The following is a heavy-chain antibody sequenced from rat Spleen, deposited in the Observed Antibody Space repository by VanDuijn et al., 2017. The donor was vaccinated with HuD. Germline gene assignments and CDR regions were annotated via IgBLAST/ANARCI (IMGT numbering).Heavy chain of an antibody. CDR2: MWSGGST. Sequence: VQLKESGPGLVQPSQTLSLTCTVSGFSLTDYSVHWVRQPPGKGLEWMGVMWSGGSTAYISALKSRLSISRDTSKSQVFLKINSLQTEDTAIYYWARDENGYLNLWFAYWGQGTLVTVSS. CDR1: GFSLTDYS. CDR3: ARDENGYLNLWFAY. J-gene: IGHJ3*01. V-gene: IGHV2S63*01. D-gene: IGHD2-7*01.